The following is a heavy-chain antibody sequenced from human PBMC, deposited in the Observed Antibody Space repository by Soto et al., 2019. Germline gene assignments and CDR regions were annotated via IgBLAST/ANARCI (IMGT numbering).Heavy chain of an antibody. CDR1: GGSFSGYY. V-gene: IGHV4-34*01. CDR2: INHSGST. Sequence: SETLSLTCAVYGGSFSGYYWSWIPQPPGKGLEWIGEINHSGSTNYNPSLKSRVTISVDTSKNQFSLKLSSVTAADTAVYYCARAGIAARPSDYWGQGTLVTVSS. D-gene: IGHD6-6*01. CDR3: ARAGIAARPSDY. J-gene: IGHJ4*02.